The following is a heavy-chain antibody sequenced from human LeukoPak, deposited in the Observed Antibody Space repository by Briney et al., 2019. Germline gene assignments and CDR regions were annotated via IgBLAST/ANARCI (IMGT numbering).Heavy chain of an antibody. CDR1: GFTFGSYA. Sequence: GGSLRLSCAASGFTFGSYAMSWVRQAPGKGLEWVSAISGSGGSTYYADSVKGRFTISRDNSKNTLYLQMNSLRAEDTAVYYCAKRCGYSYDIYYYYGMDVWGQGTTVTVSS. J-gene: IGHJ6*02. CDR2: ISGSGGST. D-gene: IGHD5-18*01. V-gene: IGHV3-23*01. CDR3: AKRCGYSYDIYYYYGMDV.